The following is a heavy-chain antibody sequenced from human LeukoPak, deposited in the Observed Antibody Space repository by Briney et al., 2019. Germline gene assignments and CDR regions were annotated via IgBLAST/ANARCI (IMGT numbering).Heavy chain of an antibody. V-gene: IGHV4-34*01. Sequence: PSETLSLTCAVYGGSFRGYSWTWIPHSPGKGLEWIGEIYHSGITNYNPSLKSRVTISVDTSKIQFSLKLTTVTAADTAVYYCVRWDFDLRAAGSFDPWGQGTLVTVSS. D-gene: IGHD6-13*01. CDR1: GGSFRGYS. CDR2: IYHSGIT. J-gene: IGHJ5*02. CDR3: VRWDFDLRAAGSFDP.